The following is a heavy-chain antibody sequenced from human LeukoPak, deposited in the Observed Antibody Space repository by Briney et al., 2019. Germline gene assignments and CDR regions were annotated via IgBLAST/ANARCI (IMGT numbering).Heavy chain of an antibody. Sequence: PSETLSLTCTVSGGSISSYYWSWIRQPPGKGLEWIGYIYYSGSTNYNPSLKSRVTISVDTSKNQFSLKLSSVTAADTAVYYCARVVAVVGARGHELYYFDYWGQGTLVTVSS. CDR2: IYYSGST. CDR1: GGSISSYY. J-gene: IGHJ4*02. CDR3: ARVVAVVGARGHELYYFDY. V-gene: IGHV4-59*01. D-gene: IGHD1-26*01.